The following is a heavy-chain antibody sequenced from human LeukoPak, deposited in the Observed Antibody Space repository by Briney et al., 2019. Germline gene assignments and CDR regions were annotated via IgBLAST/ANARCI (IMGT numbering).Heavy chain of an antibody. V-gene: IGHV3-23*01. Sequence: QAGGSLRLSCAASGFTFSAYAMSWVRQAPGKGLEWVSAISGVGGTTYYADSVKGRFTISRDNSMNTLYLQMNSLRAEDTAAYYCAKTASGVTDSYFDYWGQGTLVTVSS. D-gene: IGHD2-21*02. J-gene: IGHJ4*02. CDR2: ISGVGGTT. CDR3: AKTASGVTDSYFDY. CDR1: GFTFSAYA.